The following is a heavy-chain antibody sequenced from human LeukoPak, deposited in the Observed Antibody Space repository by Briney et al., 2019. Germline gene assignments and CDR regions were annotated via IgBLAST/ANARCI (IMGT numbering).Heavy chain of an antibody. CDR3: ARGPPGYYYDSSGPSDY. CDR2: MNPNSGNT. Sequence: ASVKVSCKASGYTFTSYDINWVRQATGQGLEWMGWMNPNSGNTGYAQKFQGRVTITRNTSISTAYMELSSLRSEDTAVYYRARGPPGYYYDSSGPSDYWGQGTLVTVSS. V-gene: IGHV1-8*03. J-gene: IGHJ4*02. CDR1: GYTFTSYD. D-gene: IGHD3-22*01.